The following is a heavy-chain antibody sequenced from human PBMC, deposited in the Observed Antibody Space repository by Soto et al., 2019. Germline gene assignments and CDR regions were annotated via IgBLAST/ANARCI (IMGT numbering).Heavy chain of an antibody. CDR3: ARGLGGYYDSSGYSDY. J-gene: IGHJ4*02. Sequence: SETLSLTCTVSGGSISSYYWSWIRQPPGKGLEWIGYIYYSGSTNYNPSLKSRVTISVDTSKNQFSLKLSSVTAADTAVYYCARGLGGYYDSSGYSDYWGQGTLVTVSS. CDR2: IYYSGST. V-gene: IGHV4-59*01. CDR1: GGSISSYY. D-gene: IGHD3-22*01.